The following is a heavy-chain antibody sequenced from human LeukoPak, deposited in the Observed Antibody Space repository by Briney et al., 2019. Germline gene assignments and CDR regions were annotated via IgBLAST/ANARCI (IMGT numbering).Heavy chain of an antibody. J-gene: IGHJ4*02. CDR3: ARPYGSGSFGMNYYFDY. Sequence: SETLSLTCTVSGGSISSSSYYWGWIRQPPGKGLEWIGSIYYSGSTYYNPSLKSRVTISVDTSKNQFSLKLSSVTAADTAVYYCARPYGSGSFGMNYYFDYWGQGTLVTVSS. CDR2: IYYSGST. D-gene: IGHD3-10*01. CDR1: GGSISSSSYY. V-gene: IGHV4-39*01.